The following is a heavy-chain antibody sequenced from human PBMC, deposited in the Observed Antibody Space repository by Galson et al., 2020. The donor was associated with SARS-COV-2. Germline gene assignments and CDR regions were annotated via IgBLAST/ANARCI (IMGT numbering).Heavy chain of an antibody. Sequence: GGSLRLPCAASGFTISDHYMDWVRQAPGKGLEWVGRSRIKPNLSEYAASVKGRFTISRDDSKNSLYLQMNSLKTDDTAVYYCSRDRGYCSGDRCYYYAMDVWGQGTTVTVSS. CDR3: SRDRGYCSGDRCYYYAMDV. V-gene: IGHV3-72*01. CDR1: GFTISDHY. J-gene: IGHJ6*02. D-gene: IGHD2-15*01. CDR2: SRIKPNLS.